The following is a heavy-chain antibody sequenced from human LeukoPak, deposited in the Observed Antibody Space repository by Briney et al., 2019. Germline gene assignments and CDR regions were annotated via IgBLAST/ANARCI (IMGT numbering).Heavy chain of an antibody. CDR2: ISSSSSYI. V-gene: IGHV3-21*01. D-gene: IGHD1-26*01. Sequence: PGGSLRLSCAASGFTFSSYSMNWVRQAPGKGLEWVSSISSSSSYIYYADSVKGRFTISRDNAKNSLYLQMNSLRAEDTAVYYSARLSGGSYYFDYWGQGTLVTVSS. CDR1: GFTFSSYS. J-gene: IGHJ4*02. CDR3: ARLSGGSYYFDY.